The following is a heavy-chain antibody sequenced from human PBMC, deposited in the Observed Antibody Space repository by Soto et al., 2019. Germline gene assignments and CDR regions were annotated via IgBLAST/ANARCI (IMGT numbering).Heavy chain of an antibody. CDR2: INPSGGST. J-gene: IGHJ5*02. D-gene: IGHD6-13*01. V-gene: IGHV1-46*01. CDR1: GYTFTSYY. Sequence: QVQLVQSGAEVKKPGASVKVSCKASGYTFTSYYMHWVRQAPGQGLEWMGIINPSGGSTSYAQKFQGRVTMTRDTSTSTVYMELRSLRSEDTAVYYCARGIIAAAGSSDWFDHWGQGTLVTVSS. CDR3: ARGIIAAAGSSDWFDH.